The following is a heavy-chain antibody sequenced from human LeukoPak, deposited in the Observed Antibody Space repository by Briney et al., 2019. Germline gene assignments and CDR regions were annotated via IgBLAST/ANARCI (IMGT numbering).Heavy chain of an antibody. Sequence: GSLRLSCAASGFTFSSYAFHWVRQAPGKGLEWVAVISYDGSQYYYGDSAKGRFTISRDNSRNTLDLQLNSLTADDTAVCYCARDAYLRGVPDGFFDYWGQGALVTVSS. CDR1: GFTFSSYA. D-gene: IGHD3-10*02. J-gene: IGHJ4*02. CDR2: ISYDGSQY. CDR3: ARDAYLRGVPDGFFDY. V-gene: IGHV3-30*04.